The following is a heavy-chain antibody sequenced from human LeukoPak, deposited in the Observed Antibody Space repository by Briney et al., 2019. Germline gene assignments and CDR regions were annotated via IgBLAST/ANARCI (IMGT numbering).Heavy chain of an antibody. J-gene: IGHJ6*02. CDR1: GYSFTTYW. D-gene: IGHD2-15*01. CDR3: ARRIHYYYGMDV. CDR2: IYPGDSDT. V-gene: IGHV5-51*01. Sequence: GESLKLSCKGSGYSFTTYWIGWVRQMPGKSLEWMGIIYPGDSDTRYSPSFQGQVTISADRYITTAYLQWSSLKASDTAIYYCARRIHYYYGMDVWGQGTTVTVSS.